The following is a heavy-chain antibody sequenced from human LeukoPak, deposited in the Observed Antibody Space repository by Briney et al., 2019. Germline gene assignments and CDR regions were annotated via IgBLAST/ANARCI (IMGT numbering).Heavy chain of an antibody. CDR3: AKIAVAGPGPIDY. V-gene: IGHV3-33*06. D-gene: IGHD6-19*01. Sequence: PGGSLRLSCAASGFTFSSYGMHWVRQAPGKGLERVAVIWYDGSDKYYADSVKGRFTISRDNSKNTLYLQMNSLRAEDTAVYYCAKIAVAGPGPIDYWGQGTLVTVSS. CDR1: GFTFSSYG. J-gene: IGHJ4*02. CDR2: IWYDGSDK.